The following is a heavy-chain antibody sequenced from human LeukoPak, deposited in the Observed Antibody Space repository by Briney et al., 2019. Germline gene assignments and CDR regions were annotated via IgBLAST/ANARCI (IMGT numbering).Heavy chain of an antibody. CDR2: INPDGSGK. J-gene: IGHJ4*02. CDR1: GFRFSGYW. CDR3: ARTAYSDYSLGF. D-gene: IGHD5-12*01. Sequence: GGSLRLSCEASGFRFSGYWLNWVRQAPGRGLEWVANINPDGSGKYYVDSVKGRFTISRDDAKNSLYLQMNSLRAEDTAVYYCARTAYSDYSLGFWGQGTLVTVSS. V-gene: IGHV3-7*02.